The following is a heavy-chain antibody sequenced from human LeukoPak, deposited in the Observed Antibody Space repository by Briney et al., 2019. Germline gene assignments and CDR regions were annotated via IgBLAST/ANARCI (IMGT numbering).Heavy chain of an antibody. CDR2: ISGDGAGS. D-gene: IGHD5/OR15-5a*01. CDR3: AKSMSTFYRGFFDY. Sequence: GGSLRLSCAASGFTFSNYALTWARQAPGKGLEWVSSISGDGAGSYSADSVKGRFSISRDNSENTLYLQMNSLRVEDTAMYYCAKSMSTFYRGFFDYWGQGTLVSVSS. J-gene: IGHJ4*02. V-gene: IGHV3-23*01. CDR1: GFTFSNYA.